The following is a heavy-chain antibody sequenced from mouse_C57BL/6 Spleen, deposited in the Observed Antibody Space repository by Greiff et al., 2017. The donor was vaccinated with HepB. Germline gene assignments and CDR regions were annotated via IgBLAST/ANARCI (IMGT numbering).Heavy chain of an antibody. D-gene: IGHD2-5*01. CDR2: IYPGDGDT. J-gene: IGHJ4*01. CDR3: ARESYSKAFYAMDY. CDR1: GYAFSSYW. V-gene: IGHV1-80*01. Sequence: VMLVESGAELVKPGASVKISCKASGYAFSSYWMNWVKQRPGKGLEWIGQIYPGDGDTNYNGKFKGKATLTADKSSSTAYMQLSSLTSEDSAVYFCARESYSKAFYAMDYWGQGTSVTVSS.